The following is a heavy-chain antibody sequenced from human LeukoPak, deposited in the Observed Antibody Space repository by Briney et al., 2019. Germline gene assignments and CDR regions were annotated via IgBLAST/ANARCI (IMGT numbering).Heavy chain of an antibody. J-gene: IGHJ4*02. CDR1: GGSISSSSYY. Sequence: SETLSLTCTVSGGSISSSSYYWRWIRQPPGKGLEWNGSIYYSGSTHYNPSLKSRVTISVDTSKNQFSLKLSSVTAADTAVYYCARGSKERKKRGYCSGGSCYLDYWGQGTLVTVSS. D-gene: IGHD2-15*01. CDR2: IYYSGST. V-gene: IGHV4-39*07. CDR3: ARGSKERKKRGYCSGGSCYLDY.